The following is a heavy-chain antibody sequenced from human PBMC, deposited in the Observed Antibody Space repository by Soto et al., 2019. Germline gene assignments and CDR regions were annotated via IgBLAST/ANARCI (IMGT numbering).Heavy chain of an antibody. J-gene: IGHJ6*03. Sequence: GGSLRLSCAASGFTFSSYGMHWVRQAPGKGLEWVAVISYDGSNKYYADSVKGRFTISRDNSKNTLYLQMNSLRAEDTAVYYCAKDSRSSEGSGSYYNVGRYYYYMDVWGKGTTVTVSS. D-gene: IGHD3-10*01. V-gene: IGHV3-30*18. CDR2: ISYDGSNK. CDR1: GFTFSSYG. CDR3: AKDSRSSEGSGSYYNVGRYYYYMDV.